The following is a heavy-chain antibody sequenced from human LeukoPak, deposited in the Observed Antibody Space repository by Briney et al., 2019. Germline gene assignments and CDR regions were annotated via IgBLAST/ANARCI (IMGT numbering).Heavy chain of an antibody. CDR2: IYTSGST. CDR1: GGSISSGSYY. CDR3: ARDRIVPASYYFDY. V-gene: IGHV4-61*02. D-gene: IGHD2-2*01. J-gene: IGHJ4*02. Sequence: PSQTLSLTCTVSGGSISSGSYYWSWLRQPAGKGLEWIGRIYTSGSTNYNPSLKSRVTISVDTSKNQFSLKLSSVTAADTAVYYCARDRIVPASYYFDYWGQGTLVTVSS.